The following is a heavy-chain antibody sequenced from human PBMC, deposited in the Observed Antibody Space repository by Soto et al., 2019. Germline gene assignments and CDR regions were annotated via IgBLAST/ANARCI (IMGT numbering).Heavy chain of an antibody. V-gene: IGHV4-34*01. J-gene: IGHJ6*04. Sequence: QVLLQQWGAGLLKPSETLSLTCAVYGGSFSDYYWSWIRHPPGKGLEWIGEINHSGSTNYNPSLKSRVTISLDTSKNQFSLKLSSVTAADTAVYYCARSGPLYYYGSGRLDVWGKGTTVTVSS. CDR2: INHSGST. CDR1: GGSFSDYY. D-gene: IGHD3-10*01. CDR3: ARSGPLYYYGSGRLDV.